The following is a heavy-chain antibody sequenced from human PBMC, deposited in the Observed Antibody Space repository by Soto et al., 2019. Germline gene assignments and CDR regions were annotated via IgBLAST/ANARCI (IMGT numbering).Heavy chain of an antibody. CDR1: GGTFSSYA. CDR2: IIPIFGTA. D-gene: IGHD2-15*01. Sequence: SVKVSCKASGGTFSSYAISWVRQAPGQGLEWMGGIIPIFGTANYAQKFQGRVTITADKSTSTAYMELSSLRSEDTAVYYCARDAQDIVVVVAAIGESAFEIWGQGTMVTVS. V-gene: IGHV1-69*06. J-gene: IGHJ3*02. CDR3: ARDAQDIVVVVAAIGESAFEI.